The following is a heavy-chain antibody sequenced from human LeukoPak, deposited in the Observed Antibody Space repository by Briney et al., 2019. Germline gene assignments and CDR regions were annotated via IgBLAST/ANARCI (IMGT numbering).Heavy chain of an antibody. CDR2: ISCYNGDT. Sequence: ASVTVSCKASGYPFTHNGITWGRQAPGQGLGGRGGISCYNGDTHYAQNLQGRVTMTTDTATSTAYMELRSLTSDDTAVYYCARDPTNTSGRDAHFDSWGQGTLVTVSS. D-gene: IGHD6-19*01. CDR3: ARDPTNTSGRDAHFDS. V-gene: IGHV1-18*01. J-gene: IGHJ4*02. CDR1: GYPFTHNG.